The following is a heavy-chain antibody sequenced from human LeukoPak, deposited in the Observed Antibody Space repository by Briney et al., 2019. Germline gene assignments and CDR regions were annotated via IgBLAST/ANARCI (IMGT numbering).Heavy chain of an antibody. CDR3: ARGEYYYYYYMDV. CDR2: INHSGST. V-gene: IGHV4-34*01. Sequence: SETLSLTCAVYGGSFSGYYWSWIRQPPGKGLEWIGEINHSGSTNYNPSLKSRVTISVDTSKNEFSLKLSSVTAADTAVYYCARGEYYYYYYMDVWGKGTTVTVSS. CDR1: GGSFSGYY. J-gene: IGHJ6*03.